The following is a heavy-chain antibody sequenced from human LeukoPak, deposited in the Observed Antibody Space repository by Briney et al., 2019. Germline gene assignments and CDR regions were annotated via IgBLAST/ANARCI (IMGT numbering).Heavy chain of an antibody. CDR1: GFTFNNYW. CDR2: IKPDGGEK. D-gene: IGHD5-12*01. J-gene: IGHJ6*03. Sequence: SGGSLRLSCAASGFTFNNYWMSWVRQAPGKGLEWVANIKPDGGEKYYADSVKGRFTISRDNAKNSMYLQMNSLRADDTAVYYCARDHTGYEYGSFTYHYQYMDVWGKGTTVTVSS. V-gene: IGHV3-7*01. CDR3: ARDHTGYEYGSFTYHYQYMDV.